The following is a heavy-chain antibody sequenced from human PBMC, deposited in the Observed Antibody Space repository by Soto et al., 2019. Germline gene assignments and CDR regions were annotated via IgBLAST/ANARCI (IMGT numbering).Heavy chain of an antibody. V-gene: IGHV2-70*11. J-gene: IGHJ6*02. D-gene: IGHD5-12*01. CDR1: GFSLSTSGMC. Sequence: SGPTLVNPTQTLTLTCAFSGFSLSTSGMCVSWIRQPPGKALEWLARIDWDDDKYYSTSLKTRLTISKDTSKNQVVLTMTNMDPVDTATYYCARIRGGYDIYYYGMDVWGQGTTVTVSS. CDR2: IDWDDDK. CDR3: ARIRGGYDIYYYGMDV.